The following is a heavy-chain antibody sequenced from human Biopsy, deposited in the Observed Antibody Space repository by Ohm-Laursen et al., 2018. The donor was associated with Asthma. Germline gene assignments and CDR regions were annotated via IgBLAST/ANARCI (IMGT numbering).Heavy chain of an antibody. CDR1: GFTFRSYW. J-gene: IGHJ3*02. CDR2: IKEDGSEK. Sequence: SLRLSCTAVGFTFRSYWMSWVRQAPGKGLEWVANIKEDGSEKYYVDSVKGRFTISRDNAKNSLYLQMNSLRAEETAVYYCARARESSSWASAFDIWGQGTKVTVSS. D-gene: IGHD6-6*01. V-gene: IGHV3-7*01. CDR3: ARARESSSWASAFDI.